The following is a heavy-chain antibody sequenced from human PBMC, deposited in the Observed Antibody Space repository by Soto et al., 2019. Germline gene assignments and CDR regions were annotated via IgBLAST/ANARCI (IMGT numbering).Heavy chain of an antibody. D-gene: IGHD2-15*01. J-gene: IGHJ5*01. CDR2: ISNSGST. V-gene: IGHV4-59*01. CDR3: ARYCSVGRCYLKGDGYYWFDS. Sequence: SETLSLTCTVSGGSIETFEWSWIRQPPGKGLKWIGYISNSGSTNYNPSLESRVTVSVDTAKNEFSLKLNSVTAADPATYYCARYCSVGRCYLKGDGYYWFDSWGQGTLVTVSS. CDR1: GGSIETFE.